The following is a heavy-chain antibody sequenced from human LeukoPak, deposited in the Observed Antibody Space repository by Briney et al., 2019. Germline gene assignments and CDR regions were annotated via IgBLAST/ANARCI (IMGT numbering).Heavy chain of an antibody. CDR1: GGSISSSSYS. CDR3: ARGYSSSPFDY. J-gene: IGHJ4*02. D-gene: IGHD6-6*01. V-gene: IGHV4-39*07. CDR2: ISYSGST. Sequence: SETLSLTCTASGGSISSSSYSWGWVRQPPGQGRRWIATISYSGSTYYNPSLKSRVAISVDRTKNQFSLKLSSVTAADTAVYYCARGYSSSPFDYWGQGTLVTVSS.